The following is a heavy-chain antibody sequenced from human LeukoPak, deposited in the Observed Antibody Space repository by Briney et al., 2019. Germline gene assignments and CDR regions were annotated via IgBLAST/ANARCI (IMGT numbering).Heavy chain of an antibody. Sequence: GASVKVSCKASGYTFTTYAISWVRQAPGQGLEWLGWISPYNDNTNYAQNLQDRVTMTTDTSTSTAYMELRSLRSDDTAVYYCARGTIFGVVIYYMDVWGKGTTVTVSS. V-gene: IGHV1-18*01. D-gene: IGHD3-3*01. CDR1: GYTFTTYA. CDR3: ARGTIFGVVIYYMDV. CDR2: ISPYNDNT. J-gene: IGHJ6*03.